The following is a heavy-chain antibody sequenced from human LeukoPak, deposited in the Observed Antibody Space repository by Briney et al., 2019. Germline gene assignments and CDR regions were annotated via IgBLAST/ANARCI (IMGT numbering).Heavy chain of an antibody. CDR3: AKDPCSSTSCYTGRDY. V-gene: IGHV3-23*01. Sequence: GGSLRLSCAASGFTFSSYAMSWVRQAPGKGLEWVSAISGSGGSTYYADSVKGRFTISRDNSKNTLYLQMNSLRAEDTAVYYCAKDPCSSTSCYTGRDYWGQGTLVTVSS. D-gene: IGHD2-2*02. CDR1: GFTFSSYA. J-gene: IGHJ4*02. CDR2: ISGSGGST.